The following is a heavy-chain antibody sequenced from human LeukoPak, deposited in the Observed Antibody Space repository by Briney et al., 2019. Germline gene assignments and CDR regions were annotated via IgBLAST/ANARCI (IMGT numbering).Heavy chain of an antibody. CDR2: ISYDGSNK. D-gene: IGHD3-3*01. CDR3: ARARPESGYYYFDY. V-gene: IGHV3-30*04. J-gene: IGHJ4*02. CDR1: GFTFSSYA. Sequence: GGSLRLSCAASGFTFSSYAMHWVRQAPGKGLEWVAVISYDGSNKYYADSVKGRFTISRDNSKNTLYLQMNSLRAEDTAVYYCARARPESGYYYFDYWGQGTLVTVSS.